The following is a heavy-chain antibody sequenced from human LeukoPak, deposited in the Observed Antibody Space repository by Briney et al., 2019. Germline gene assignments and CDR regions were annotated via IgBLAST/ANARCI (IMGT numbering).Heavy chain of an antibody. D-gene: IGHD3-16*01. V-gene: IGHV3-66*02. Sequence: GGSLRLSCAASGFTVSSNYMSWVRQAPGKGLEWVSVIYSGGSTYYADSVKDRFTISRDNSKNTLYLQMNSLRTEDTAVYYCARGSRIMIARDDIWGQGTMVTVSS. CDR2: IYSGGST. J-gene: IGHJ3*02. CDR3: ARGSRIMIARDDI. CDR1: GFTVSSNY.